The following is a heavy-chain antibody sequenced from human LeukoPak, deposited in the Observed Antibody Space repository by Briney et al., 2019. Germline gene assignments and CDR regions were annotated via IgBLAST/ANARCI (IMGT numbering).Heavy chain of an antibody. Sequence: ASVKVSCKASGYTFTGYYMHWVRQAPGQGLEWMGWINPNSGGTNYAQKFQGRVTMTRDTSISTAYMELSRLRSDDTAVYYCARAQMTTVTPYNYWGQGTLVTVSS. D-gene: IGHD4-17*01. V-gene: IGHV1-2*02. CDR3: ARAQMTTVTPYNY. CDR2: INPNSGGT. J-gene: IGHJ4*02. CDR1: GYTFTGYY.